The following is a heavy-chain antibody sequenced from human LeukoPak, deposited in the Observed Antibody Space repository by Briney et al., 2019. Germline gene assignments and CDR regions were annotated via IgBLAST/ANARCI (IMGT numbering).Heavy chain of an antibody. D-gene: IGHD3-22*01. CDR3: ARLPYDSSGYYYVGAFDI. CDR2: IYYSGST. CDR1: GGSISSYY. J-gene: IGHJ3*02. V-gene: IGHV4-59*01. Sequence: TSETLSLTCTVSGGSISSYYWSWIRQRPGKGLEWIGYIYYSGSTNYNPSLKSRVTISVDTSKNQFSLKLSSVTAADTAVYYCARLPYDSSGYYYVGAFDIWGQGTMVTVSS.